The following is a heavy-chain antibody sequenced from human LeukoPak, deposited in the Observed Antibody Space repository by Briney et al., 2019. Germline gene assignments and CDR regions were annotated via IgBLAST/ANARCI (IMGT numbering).Heavy chain of an antibody. J-gene: IGHJ1*01. CDR3: ARLIVVVPAAIGYFQH. Sequence: ASVKVSCKASGYTFTGYYMHWVRQAPGQGLEWMGWINPNSGGTNYAQKFQGRVTMTRDTSISTAYMELSRLRSDDTAVYYCARLIVVVPAAIGYFQHWGQGTLVTVSS. CDR2: INPNSGGT. V-gene: IGHV1-2*02. CDR1: GYTFTGYY. D-gene: IGHD2-2*01.